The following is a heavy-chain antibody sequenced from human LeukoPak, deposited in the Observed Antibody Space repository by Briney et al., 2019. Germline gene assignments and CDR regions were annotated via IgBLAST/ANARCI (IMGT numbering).Heavy chain of an antibody. CDR2: ISAYNGNT. CDR3: AREEVGWLTDY. Sequence: ASVTVSCKASGYTFTSYGISWVRQAPGQGLEWMGWISAYNGNTNYAQKLQGRVTMTTDTSTSTAYMEPRSLRSDDTAVYYCAREEVGWLTDYWGQGTLVTVSS. V-gene: IGHV1-18*01. D-gene: IGHD5-24*01. J-gene: IGHJ4*02. CDR1: GYTFTSYG.